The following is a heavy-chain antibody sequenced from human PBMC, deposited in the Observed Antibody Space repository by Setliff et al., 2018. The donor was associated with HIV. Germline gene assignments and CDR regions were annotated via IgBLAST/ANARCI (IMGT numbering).Heavy chain of an antibody. CDR1: GFTFSSYS. D-gene: IGHD6-6*01. Sequence: GGSLRLSCAASGFTFSSYSMNWVRQAPGKGLEWVSSISSSSSYIYYADSVKGRFTISRVNAKNSLYLQMNGLRAGDTAVYYCARELSGHTSSHYYFGLDVWGQGTTVTVSS. V-gene: IGHV3-21*01. J-gene: IGHJ6*02. CDR3: ARELSGHTSSHYYFGLDV. CDR2: ISSSSSYI.